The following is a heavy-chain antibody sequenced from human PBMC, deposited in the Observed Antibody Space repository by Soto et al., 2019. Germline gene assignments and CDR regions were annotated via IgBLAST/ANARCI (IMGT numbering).Heavy chain of an antibody. V-gene: IGHV1-18*01. D-gene: IGHD6-19*01. CDR3: ARDRIAVAGVDSYYGMDV. CDR2: ISAYNGNA. Sequence: GASVKVFCKASGYTFTSYGISWVRQAPGQGLEWMGWISAYNGNANYAQKLQGRVTITTDASTSTAYMELSSLRSEDTAVYYCARDRIAVAGVDSYYGMDVWGQGTTVTVSS. J-gene: IGHJ6*02. CDR1: GYTFTSYG.